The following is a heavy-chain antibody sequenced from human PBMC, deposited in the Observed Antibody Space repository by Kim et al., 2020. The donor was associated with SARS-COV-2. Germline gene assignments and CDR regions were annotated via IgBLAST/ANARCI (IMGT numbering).Heavy chain of an antibody. J-gene: IGHJ6*02. Sequence: KFQGRGTITADESTSTAYMELSSLRSEDTAVYYCARDLTIFGVAGEGMDVWGQGTTVTVSS. D-gene: IGHD3-3*01. CDR3: ARDLTIFGVAGEGMDV. V-gene: IGHV1-69*01.